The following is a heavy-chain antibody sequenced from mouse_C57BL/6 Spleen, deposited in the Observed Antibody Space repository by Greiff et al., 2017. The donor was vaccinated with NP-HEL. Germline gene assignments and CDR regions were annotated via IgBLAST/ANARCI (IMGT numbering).Heavy chain of an antibody. J-gene: IGHJ1*03. CDR3: ARQEFYGSSHWYFDV. D-gene: IGHD1-1*01. CDR1: GFTFSSYG. CDR2: ISSGGSYT. Sequence: EVQVVESGGDLVKPGGSLKLSCAASGFTFSSYGMSWVRQTPDKRLEWVATISSGGSYTYYPDSVKGRFTISRDNAKNTLYLQMSSLKSEDTAMYYCARQEFYGSSHWYFDVWGTGTTVTVSS. V-gene: IGHV5-6*01.